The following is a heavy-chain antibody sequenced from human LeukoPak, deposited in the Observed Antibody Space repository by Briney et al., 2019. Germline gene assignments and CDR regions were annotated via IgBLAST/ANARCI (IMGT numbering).Heavy chain of an antibody. CDR3: ARGIRGVMGNWFDL. J-gene: IGHJ5*02. Sequence: SQTLSLTCTVSGASISSGRYDWGRLRQPAGKGLEWIGRMYTRGSTNYNPSLKSRVTISVDTSKNQFSLKLSSVTAADTAVYYCARGIRGVMGNWFDLWGQGTLVTVSS. CDR1: GASISSGRYD. V-gene: IGHV4-61*02. CDR2: MYTRGST. D-gene: IGHD3-10*01.